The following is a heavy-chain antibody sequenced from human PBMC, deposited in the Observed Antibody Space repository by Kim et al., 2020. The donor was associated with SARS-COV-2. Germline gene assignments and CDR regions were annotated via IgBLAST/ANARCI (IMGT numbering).Heavy chain of an antibody. CDR1: GFTFGDYG. V-gene: IGHV3-20*04. Sequence: GGSLRLSCAASGFTFGDYGMSWVRQAPGKGLEWVPGINWNGGSTGYADSVKGRFTISRDNAKNSLYLQMNSLRAEDTALYYCARGRKQWLTYYYYYGMDVWGHGTTCTVSS. J-gene: IGHJ6*02. CDR2: INWNGGST. D-gene: IGHD6-19*01. CDR3: ARGRKQWLTYYYYYGMDV.